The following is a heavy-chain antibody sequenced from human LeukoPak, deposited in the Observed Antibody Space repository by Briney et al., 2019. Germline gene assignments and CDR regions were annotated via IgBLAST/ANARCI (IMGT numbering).Heavy chain of an antibody. J-gene: IGHJ5*02. D-gene: IGHD2-2*01. CDR2: INPNSGGT. V-gene: IGHV1-2*02. Sequence: ASVKVSCKASGYTFTGDYMHWVRQAPVQGREWMGSINPNSGGTNYAQKFQGRVTMTRDTSISTAYMELSRLRSDDTAVYYCAREDRYCSSTSCYAGYNNWFDPWGQGTLVTVSS. CDR3: AREDRYCSSTSCYAGYNNWFDP. CDR1: GYTFTGDY.